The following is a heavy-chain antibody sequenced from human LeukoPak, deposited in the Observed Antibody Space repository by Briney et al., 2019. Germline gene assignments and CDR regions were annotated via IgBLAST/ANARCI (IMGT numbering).Heavy chain of an antibody. V-gene: IGHV3-30*18. CDR1: GFNFSLCG. CDR3: AKDLNSFIVVVTIYGMDV. D-gene: IGHD2-15*01. CDR2: ISHDASNI. J-gene: IGHJ6*02. Sequence: GGSLSLSCEISGFNFSLCGMHWVRQAPGKGLEWLADISHDASNIFYADSVKGRFTISRDNAKNTLFLQLNSLRGDDTAVYYCAKDLNSFIVVVTIYGMDVWGQGTTVIVSS.